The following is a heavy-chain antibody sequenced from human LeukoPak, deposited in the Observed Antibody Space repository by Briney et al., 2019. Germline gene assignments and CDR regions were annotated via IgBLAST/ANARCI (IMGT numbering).Heavy chain of an antibody. V-gene: IGHV1-18*04. CDR1: GYTFTGFG. D-gene: IGHD4-17*01. Sequence: ASVKVSCKASGYTFTGFGINWVRQAPGQGLEWQGWISAYNGAARYGQRFQGRVTMTTDTSTNTAFIELRGLRSDDTALYYCARDNGDQRELWGQGTLVTVPS. CDR2: ISAYNGAA. CDR3: ARDNGDQREL. J-gene: IGHJ4*02.